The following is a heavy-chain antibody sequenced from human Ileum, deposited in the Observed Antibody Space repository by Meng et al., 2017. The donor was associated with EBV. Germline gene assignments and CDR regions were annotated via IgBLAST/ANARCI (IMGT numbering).Heavy chain of an antibody. CDR3: ARDPAYPRGLFDS. D-gene: IGHD3-10*01. CDR1: GDPMRNSAYY. V-gene: IGHV4-39*07. CDR2: IYRNRST. J-gene: IGHJ4*02. Sequence: LQMDESAPELVKPWEPLPLTHPVSGDPMRNSAYYWDWCSQSPGKGLEWMASIYRNRSTYYDPSLKSRVTISLDTSKNQFSLKLSSVTAADTAVYYCARDPAYPRGLFDSWGQGTLVTVSS.